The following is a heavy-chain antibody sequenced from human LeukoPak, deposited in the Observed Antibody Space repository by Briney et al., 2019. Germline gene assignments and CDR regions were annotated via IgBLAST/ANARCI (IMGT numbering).Heavy chain of an antibody. J-gene: IGHJ6*02. CDR1: GFTFSSYG. CDR2: ISYDGSNK. Sequence: PGGSLRLSCAASGFTFSSYGMHWVRQAPGKGLEWVAVISYDGSNKYYADSVKGRFTISRDNSKNTLYLQMNSLRAEDTAVYYCAMVITMVRGVIITQYSYYYYGMDVWGQGTTVTVSS. D-gene: IGHD3-10*01. V-gene: IGHV3-30*03. CDR3: AMVITMVRGVIITQYSYYYYGMDV.